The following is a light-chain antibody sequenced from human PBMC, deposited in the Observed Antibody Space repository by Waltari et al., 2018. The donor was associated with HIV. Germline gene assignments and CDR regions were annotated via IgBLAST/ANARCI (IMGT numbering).Light chain of an antibody. CDR1: QSLGNVI. Sequence: EVLLTQSPVTLSLSPWESVTLACRASQSLGNVIVAWYQQKPGQPPRLLIFRTSSRAAGVPGRFSGSGSGTDFALTITGAEPEDFAVYYCQHYGGSPYTFGQGTKLDI. CDR2: RTS. CDR3: QHYGGSPYT. J-gene: IGKJ2*01. V-gene: IGKV3-20*01.